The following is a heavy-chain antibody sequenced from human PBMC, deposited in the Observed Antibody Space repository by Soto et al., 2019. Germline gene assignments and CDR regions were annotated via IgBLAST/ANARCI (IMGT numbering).Heavy chain of an antibody. D-gene: IGHD3-10*01. CDR1: GGSISSYY. CDR3: ARASPGRYYYGMDV. J-gene: IGHJ6*02. CDR2: IYYSGST. V-gene: IGHV4-59*01. Sequence: PSETLSLTCTVSGGSISSYYWSWIRQPPGKGLEWIGYIYYSGSTNYNPSLKSRVTISVDTSKNQFSLKLSSVTAADTAVYYCARASPGRYYYGMDVWGQGTTVTV.